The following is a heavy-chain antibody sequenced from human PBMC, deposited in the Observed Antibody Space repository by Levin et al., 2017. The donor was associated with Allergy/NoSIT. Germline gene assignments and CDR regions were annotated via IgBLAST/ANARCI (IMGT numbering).Heavy chain of an antibody. CDR1: GFTFSSYA. CDR2: ISGSGGST. J-gene: IGHJ4*02. Sequence: PGGSLRLSCAASGFTFSSYAMSWVRQAPGKGLEWVSAISGSGGSTYYADSVKGRFTISRDNSKNTLSLQMNSRRAEDTAVYYCAKDKSVTQSPYYFDYWGQGTLVTVSS. D-gene: IGHD4-17*01. V-gene: IGHV3-23*01. CDR3: AKDKSVTQSPYYFDY.